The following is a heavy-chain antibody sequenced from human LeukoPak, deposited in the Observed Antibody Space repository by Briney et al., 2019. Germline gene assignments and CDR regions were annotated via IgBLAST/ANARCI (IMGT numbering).Heavy chain of an antibody. V-gene: IGHV1-24*01. D-gene: IGHD2-2*02. CDR1: GYTLTELS. J-gene: IGHJ5*02. Sequence: ASVKVSCKVSGYTLTELSMHWVRQAPGKGLEWMGGFDPEDGETIYAQKFQGRVTMTEDTSTDTVYMELSSLRSEDTAVYYCATIHLACSSTSCYMDWFDPWGQGTLVTVSS. CDR3: ATIHLACSSTSCYMDWFDP. CDR2: FDPEDGET.